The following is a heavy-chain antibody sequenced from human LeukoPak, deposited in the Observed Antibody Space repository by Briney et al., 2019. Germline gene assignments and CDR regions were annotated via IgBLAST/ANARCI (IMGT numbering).Heavy chain of an antibody. J-gene: IGHJ6*02. Sequence: NKYYADSVKGRFTISRDNSKNTLYLQMNSLRAEDTAVYYCARGGITIFGVVSTYYYGMDVWGQGTTVTVSS. D-gene: IGHD3-3*01. CDR2: NK. V-gene: IGHV3-30-3*01. CDR3: ARGGITIFGVVSTYYYGMDV.